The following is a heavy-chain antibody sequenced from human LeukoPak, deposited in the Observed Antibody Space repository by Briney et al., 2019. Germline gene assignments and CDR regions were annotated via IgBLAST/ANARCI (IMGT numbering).Heavy chain of an antibody. CDR1: GGSISSYY. Sequence: SETLSLTCTVSGGSISSYYWSWIRQPPGRGLEWIGYIYYSGNTNYNPSLKSRVTISVDTSKNQFSLRLSSVTAADTAVYYCARSYCGGGSCGAFDIWGQGTMVTVSS. V-gene: IGHV4-59*01. D-gene: IGHD2-15*01. CDR3: ARSYCGGGSCGAFDI. J-gene: IGHJ3*02. CDR2: IYYSGNT.